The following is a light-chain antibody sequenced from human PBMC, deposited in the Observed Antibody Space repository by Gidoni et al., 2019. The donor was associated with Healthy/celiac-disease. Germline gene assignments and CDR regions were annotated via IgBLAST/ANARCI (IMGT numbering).Light chain of an antibody. CDR1: PSVSSN. CDR3: QQYNNWPYT. V-gene: IGKV3-15*01. J-gene: IGKJ2*01. Sequence: EVVMTQSTATLSVSPGERATLSCRASPSVSSNLAWYQLKPGQAPRLLIYGASTRATGIPARFSGSGSGTEFTLTISSLQSEDFAVYYCQQYNNWPYTFGQGTKLEIK. CDR2: GAS.